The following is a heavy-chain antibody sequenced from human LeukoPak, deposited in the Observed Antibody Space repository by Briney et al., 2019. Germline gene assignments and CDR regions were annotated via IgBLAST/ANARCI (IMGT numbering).Heavy chain of an antibody. D-gene: IGHD1-1*01. V-gene: IGHV3-21*04. CDR2: ISSTNYI. CDR3: AKTGTPWYYFDY. J-gene: IGHJ4*02. Sequence: PGGSLRLSCAASGFTFSTYNMNWVRQAPGKGLEWVSSISSTNYIYYADSVRGRFTISRDNSKNTLYLQMNSLRAEDTAVYYCAKTGTPWYYFDYWGQGTLVTVSS. CDR1: GFTFSTYN.